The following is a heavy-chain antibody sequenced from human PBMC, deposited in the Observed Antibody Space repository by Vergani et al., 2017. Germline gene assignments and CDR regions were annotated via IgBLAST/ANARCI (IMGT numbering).Heavy chain of an antibody. CDR1: GGSISSYY. D-gene: IGHD6-19*01. CDR2: IYYSGST. J-gene: IGHJ4*02. V-gene: IGHV4-59*01. CDR3: ARGRGAIAVAERSDY. Sequence: QVQLQESGPGLVKPSETLSLPCTVSGGSISSYYWSWIRQPPGKGLEWIVYIYYSGSTNYNPSLKSRVTISVDTSKNQFSLKLSSVTAADTAVCCCARGRGAIAVAERSDYWGQGTLVTVSA.